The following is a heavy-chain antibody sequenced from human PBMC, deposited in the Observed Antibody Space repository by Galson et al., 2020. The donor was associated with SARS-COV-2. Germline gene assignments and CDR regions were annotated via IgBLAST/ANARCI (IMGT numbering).Heavy chain of an antibody. CDR2: IYYSGST. J-gene: IGHJ2*01. CDR3: ASLVSKNPWHLDL. D-gene: IGHD5-12*01. CDR1: GGSISSSSYY. V-gene: IGHV4-39*07. Sequence: SETLSLTCTVSGGSISSSSYYWGWIRQPPGKGLEWIGSIYYSGSTYYNPSLKSRVTISVDTSKNQFSLKLSSVTAADTAVYYCASLVSKNPWHLDLWGRGTLVTVSS.